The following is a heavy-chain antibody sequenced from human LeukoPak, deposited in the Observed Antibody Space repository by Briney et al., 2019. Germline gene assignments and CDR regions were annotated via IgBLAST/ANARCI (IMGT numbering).Heavy chain of an antibody. J-gene: IGHJ6*03. Sequence: GGSLRLSCAASGFTFSSYWMSWVRQAPGKGLGWVANIKQEGSEKYYVDSVNGRFTIYRDNAKNSLYLQMNSLRAEDTAVYYCARDSGIAAAGIYYYYYMDVWGKGTTVTVPS. CDR3: ARDSGIAAAGIYYYYYMDV. CDR1: GFTFSSYW. V-gene: IGHV3-7*01. D-gene: IGHD6-13*01. CDR2: IKQEGSEK.